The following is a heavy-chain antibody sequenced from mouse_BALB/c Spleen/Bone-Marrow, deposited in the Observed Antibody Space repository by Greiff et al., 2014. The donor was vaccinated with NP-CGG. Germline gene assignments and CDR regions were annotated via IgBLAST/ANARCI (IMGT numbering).Heavy chain of an antibody. CDR1: GYTFTDYN. V-gene: IGHV1S29*02. D-gene: IGHD2-14*01. CDR3: ARFRYDWYFDV. J-gene: IGHJ1*01. CDR2: IYPYNGGT. Sequence: EVKLQESGPELVKPGASVKISCKASGYTFTDYNMHWVKQGHGKSLEWIGYIYPYNGGTGYNQKFKSKATLTVDNSSSTAYMELRSLTTEASAVYYCARFRYDWYFDVWGQGTTLTVSS.